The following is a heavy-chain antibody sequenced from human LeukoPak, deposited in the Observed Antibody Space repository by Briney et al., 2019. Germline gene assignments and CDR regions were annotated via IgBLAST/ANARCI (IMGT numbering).Heavy chain of an antibody. CDR2: INHSGST. Sequence: SETLSLTCAVYGGSFSGYYWSWIRQPPGKGLEWIGEINHSGSTNYNPSLKSRVTISVDTSKNQFSLKLSSVTAADTAVYYCARARASSSINRGSLAYMDVWGKGTTVTVSS. J-gene: IGHJ6*03. CDR1: GGSFSGYY. V-gene: IGHV4-34*01. D-gene: IGHD6-6*01. CDR3: ARARASSSINRGSLAYMDV.